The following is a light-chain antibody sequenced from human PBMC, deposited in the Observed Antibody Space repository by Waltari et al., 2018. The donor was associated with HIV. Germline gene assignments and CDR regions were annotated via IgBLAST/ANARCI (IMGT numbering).Light chain of an antibody. V-gene: IGLV2-23*02. CDR1: SSDVGGYNL. CDR3: CAYAGSTTYVI. J-gene: IGLJ2*01. CDR2: EVS. Sequence: QSALTQPASVSGSPGQSITIPCTGPSSDVGGYNLVSCYQQHPGNAPKLMIYEVSNRPSGVSNRFSGSKSGNTASLTISGLQAEDEADYYCCAYAGSTTYVIFGGGTKLTVL.